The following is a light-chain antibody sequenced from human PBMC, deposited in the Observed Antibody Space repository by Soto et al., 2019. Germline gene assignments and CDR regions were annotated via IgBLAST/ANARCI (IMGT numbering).Light chain of an antibody. J-gene: IGKJ5*01. CDR3: QQRSSWPIT. CDR2: DAS. V-gene: IGKV3-11*01. CDR1: QSVSSY. Sequence: IVLTQSPATLSLSPWERATRSCRASQSVSSYLAWHQQKPGQAPRLLIYDASNRATGIPARFSGRGSGTDITLTISSLEPEDFAVYYCQQRSSWPITFGQGTRLEI.